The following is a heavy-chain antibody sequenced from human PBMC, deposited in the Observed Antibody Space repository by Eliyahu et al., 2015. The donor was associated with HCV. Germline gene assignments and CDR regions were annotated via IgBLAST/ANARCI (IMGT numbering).Heavy chain of an antibody. Sequence: EVGKPGSSVKVSCNSSGGSLRGYAITWVRQVSGQGLEWLGRIMPMVGIANYAQKFKGRVTHTADMSTNTAYMELSSLTSDDTGVYYCARDIHYGDYIFSYFGLWGRGTLVTVSA. V-gene: IGHV1-69*04. CDR2: IMPMVGIA. D-gene: IGHD4-17*01. J-gene: IGHJ2*01. CDR3: ARDIHYGDYIFSYFGL. CDR1: GGSLRGYA.